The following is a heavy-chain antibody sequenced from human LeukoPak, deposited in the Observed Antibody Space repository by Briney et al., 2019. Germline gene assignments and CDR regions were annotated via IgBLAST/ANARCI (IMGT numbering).Heavy chain of an antibody. D-gene: IGHD3-22*01. CDR2: ISRSGGTT. Sequence: GGSLRLSCAASGFTFSSDAMSWVRQAPGKGLEWVSAISRSGGTTYYADSVNGRFTISRDNSKTTLYLQMNSLRAEDTAVYYCARGRRGSSGPWSWYLDLWGRGTLVTASS. CDR3: ARGRRGSSGPWSWYLDL. CDR1: GFTFSSDA. V-gene: IGHV3-23*01. J-gene: IGHJ2*01.